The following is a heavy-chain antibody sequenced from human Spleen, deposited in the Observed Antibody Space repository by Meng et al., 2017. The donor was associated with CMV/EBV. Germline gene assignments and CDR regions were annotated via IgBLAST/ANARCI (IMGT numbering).Heavy chain of an antibody. V-gene: IGHV1-18*01. J-gene: IGHJ6*02. Sequence: ASVKVSCKASGYTFSSYGISWVRQAPGQGLEWMGWVSGCDGETNYAQEIEGRVTMTTDTSTSTVYMELRSLRSDDTAVYYCARQERRNYYGMDVWGQGTTVTVSS. CDR3: ARQERRNYYGMDV. D-gene: IGHD1-1*01. CDR1: GYTFSSYG. CDR2: VSGCDGET.